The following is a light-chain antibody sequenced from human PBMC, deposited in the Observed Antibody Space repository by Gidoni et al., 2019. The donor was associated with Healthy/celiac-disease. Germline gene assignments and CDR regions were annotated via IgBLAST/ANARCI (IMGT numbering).Light chain of an antibody. J-gene: IGLJ1*01. CDR2: GKN. CDR3: NSRDSSVNHMV. Sequence: SSELTQDTAVAVALGQTVRITCQGDSLRSYYASWYQQKPGQAPVLVISGKNNRPSGIPNRFSGSSSGNTASLTITGAQAEDEAYYYCNSRDSSVNHMVFGTGPNVTVL. CDR1: SLRSYY. V-gene: IGLV3-19*01.